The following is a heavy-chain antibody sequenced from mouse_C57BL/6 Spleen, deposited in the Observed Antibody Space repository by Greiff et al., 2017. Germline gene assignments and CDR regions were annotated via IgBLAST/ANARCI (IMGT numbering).Heavy chain of an antibody. Sequence: VQLQQSGAELVKPGASVKMSCKASGYTFTTYPIEWMKQNHGKSLAWIGNFHPYNDDTKYNEKFKGKATLTVEKSSSTVYLELSRLTADDSAVYYCARRGRYGSSLGYFDVWGTGTTVTVSS. J-gene: IGHJ1*03. CDR2: FHPYNDDT. V-gene: IGHV1-47*01. CDR1: GYTFTTYP. D-gene: IGHD1-1*01. CDR3: ARRGRYGSSLGYFDV.